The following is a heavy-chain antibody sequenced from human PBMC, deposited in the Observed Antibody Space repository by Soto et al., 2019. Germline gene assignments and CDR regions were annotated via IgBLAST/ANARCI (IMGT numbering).Heavy chain of an antibody. CDR1: RGSVSRATYY. Sequence: PSETLSFTCSVSRGSVSRATYYWNWMRQPPGKPLEWIGYIYYSGSTNYNPSLKSRATISLDTSNDRFSLRLSSVTAADTAVYYCAITRDNNRNYYYALYVRGPGTTVTVSS. CDR2: IYYSGST. J-gene: IGHJ6*02. D-gene: IGHD1-20*01. V-gene: IGHV4-61*01. CDR3: AITRDNNRNYYYALYV.